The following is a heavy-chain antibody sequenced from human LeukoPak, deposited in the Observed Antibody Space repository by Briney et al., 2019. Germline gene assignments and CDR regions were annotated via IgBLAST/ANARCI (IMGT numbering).Heavy chain of an antibody. CDR1: GFIFSSYW. D-gene: IGHD3-10*01. CDR3: ARVKGGEFDY. V-gene: IGHV3-7*01. J-gene: IGHJ4*02. CDR2: IKQDGSQI. Sequence: GGSLRLSCAASGFIFSSYWMSWVRQAPGKGLEWVANIKQDGSQIYYVDSVKGRFTISRDNAKNSLFLQMNSLRAEDTAVYYCARVKGGEFDYWGQGTLVTVSS.